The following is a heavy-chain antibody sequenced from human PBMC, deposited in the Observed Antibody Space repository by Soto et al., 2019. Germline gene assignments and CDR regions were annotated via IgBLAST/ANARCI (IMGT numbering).Heavy chain of an antibody. CDR1: GGTFSSYA. D-gene: IGHD1-1*01. CDR3: ARDVFYGTESNYYYYGMDV. Sequence: WASVKVSCKASGGTFSSYAISWVRQAPGQGLEWMRGIIPIFGTANYAQKFQGRVTITADKSTSTAYMELSSLRSEDTAVYYCARDVFYGTESNYYYYGMDVWGQGTTVTVSS. CDR2: IIPIFGTA. J-gene: IGHJ6*02. V-gene: IGHV1-69*06.